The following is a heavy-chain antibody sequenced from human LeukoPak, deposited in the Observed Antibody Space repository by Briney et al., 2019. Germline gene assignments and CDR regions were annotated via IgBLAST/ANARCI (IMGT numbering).Heavy chain of an antibody. J-gene: IGHJ4*02. CDR2: IWYDGSNK. V-gene: IGHV3-33*06. D-gene: IGHD3-3*01. CDR1: GFTFSSYG. CDR3: AKGYGFLELCLDY. Sequence: GGSLRLSCAASGFTFSSYGMHWARQAPGKGLEWVAVIWYDGSNKYYADSVKGRFTISRDNSKNTLYLQMNSLRAEDTAVYYCAKGYGFLELCLDYWGQGTLVTVSS.